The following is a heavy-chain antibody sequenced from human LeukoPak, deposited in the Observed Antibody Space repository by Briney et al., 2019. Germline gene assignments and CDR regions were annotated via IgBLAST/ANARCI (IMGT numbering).Heavy chain of an antibody. J-gene: IGHJ4*02. Sequence: ASVKVSCKASGYTFTNYYMHWVRQATGQGLEWMGWLNPNSGGTNYAQKFQGRITMARDTSITTAYMELSGLRSDDTAVYYCACLMLTSDFDYWGQGTLVTVSS. CDR3: ACLMLTSDFDY. D-gene: IGHD3-16*01. CDR1: GYTFTNYY. V-gene: IGHV1-2*02. CDR2: LNPNSGGT.